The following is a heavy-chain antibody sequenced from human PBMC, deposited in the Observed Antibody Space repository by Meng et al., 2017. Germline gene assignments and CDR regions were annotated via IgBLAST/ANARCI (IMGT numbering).Heavy chain of an antibody. CDR1: GFIFSNYE. CDR3: ARDFDY. Sequence: VGLGGDLVPPGRSLTLSRAASGFIFSNYEMHWVRQAPGKGLEWVACITKDGSRKYYLGSVRGRFTISRDNSKNTLYLEMNSLRSEDTALYYCARDFDYWGQGTLVTVSS. J-gene: IGHJ4*02. V-gene: IGHV3-30*16. CDR2: ITKDGSRK.